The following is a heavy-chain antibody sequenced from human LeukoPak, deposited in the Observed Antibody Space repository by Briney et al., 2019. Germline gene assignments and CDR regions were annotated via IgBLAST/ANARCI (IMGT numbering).Heavy chain of an antibody. J-gene: IGHJ4*02. CDR2: IRYDGSEK. CDR1: GFTFRNYG. Sequence: GGSLRLSCAASGFTFRNYGMHWVRQAPGKGLERVAFIRYDGSEKYYADSVKGRFSFSRDNSKNTLYLQMSSLRAEDTAVYYCAKGHDYELDYWGQGTLVTVSS. V-gene: IGHV3-30*02. D-gene: IGHD3-22*01. CDR3: AKGHDYELDY.